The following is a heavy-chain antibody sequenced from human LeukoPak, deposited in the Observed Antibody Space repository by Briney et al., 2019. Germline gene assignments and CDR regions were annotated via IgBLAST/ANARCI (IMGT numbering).Heavy chain of an antibody. CDR3: ASAAATHQWAIDI. CDR2: IKQDESEK. Sequence: GGSLRLSCAASGFTFSSYWMTWVRQAPGKGLEGVANIKQDESEKYYVDSVKGRFTISRDNAKNSLYLQMNSLRVEDTAVYYCASAAATHQWAIDIWGQGTMVTVSS. CDR1: GFTFSSYW. V-gene: IGHV3-7*01. J-gene: IGHJ3*02. D-gene: IGHD6-13*01.